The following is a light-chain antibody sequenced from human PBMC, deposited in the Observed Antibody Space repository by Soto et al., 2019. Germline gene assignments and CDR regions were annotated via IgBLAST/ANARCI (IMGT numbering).Light chain of an antibody. V-gene: IGKV4-1*01. CDR2: WAS. J-gene: IGKJ3*01. Sequence: DIVMTQSPDSLAVSLGERATINCRTSQSVLYSSNNKNYLAWYQQRPGQPPKLLLYWASTRESRVPDRFGGSGSGTDFTLTISSLQAEDVAVYYCQQYYSTPFTFGPGTKVDIK. CDR1: QSVLYSSNNKNY. CDR3: QQYYSTPFT.